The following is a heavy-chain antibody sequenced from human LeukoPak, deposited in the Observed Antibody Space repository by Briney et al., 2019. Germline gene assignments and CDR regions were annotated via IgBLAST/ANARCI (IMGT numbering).Heavy chain of an antibody. CDR2: IGTAGDT. V-gene: IGHV3-13*01. D-gene: IGHD2-21*02. J-gene: IGHJ5*02. CDR3: AREREIVVVTATHNWFDP. Sequence: PGGSLRLSCAASGFTFSSYDMHWVRQATGKGLEWVSAIGTAGDTYYPGSVKGRFTISRDNAKNSLYLQMNSLRAEDTAVYYCAREREIVVVTATHNWFDPWGQGTLVTVSS. CDR1: GFTFSSYD.